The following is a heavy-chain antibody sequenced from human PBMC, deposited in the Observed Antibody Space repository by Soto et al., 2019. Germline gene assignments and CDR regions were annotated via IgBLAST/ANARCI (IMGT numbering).Heavy chain of an antibody. CDR1: GGSISSYY. CDR3: ARAGYSYGSNYYGMDV. Sequence: ASETLSLTCTVSGGSISSYYWSWIRQPPGKGLEWIGYIYYSGSTNYNPSLKSRVTISVDTSKNQFSLKLSSVTAADTAVYYCARAGYSYGSNYYGMDVWGQGTTVTVSS. CDR2: IYYSGST. D-gene: IGHD5-18*01. J-gene: IGHJ6*02. V-gene: IGHV4-59*01.